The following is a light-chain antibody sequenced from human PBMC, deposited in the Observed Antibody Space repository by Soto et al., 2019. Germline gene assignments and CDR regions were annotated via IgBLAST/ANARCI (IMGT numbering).Light chain of an antibody. J-gene: IGKJ2*01. V-gene: IGKV3-15*01. CDR2: GAS. Sequence: EIVMTQSPATLSVSPGEGATLSCRASQSVSSNLAWYQQKPGQAPRLLIYGASTRASGIPARFSGSGSGTEFTLTISRLQSDDFAVYYCHQYNNWPLYTFGQGTKREIK. CDR1: QSVSSN. CDR3: HQYNNWPLYT.